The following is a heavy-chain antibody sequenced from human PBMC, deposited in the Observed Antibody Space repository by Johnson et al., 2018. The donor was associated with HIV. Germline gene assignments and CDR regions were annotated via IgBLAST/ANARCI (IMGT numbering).Heavy chain of an antibody. CDR3: ARVDTAMTYDAFDI. Sequence: QVLLVESGGGVVQPGRSLRLSCAASGFTFSSYAMHWVRQAPGKGLEWVAVISYDGSNKYYADSVKGRFTISRDNSKNTLYLQMNSLRAEDTAVYYCARVDTAMTYDAFDIWGQGTMVTVSS. V-gene: IGHV3-30*14. CDR1: GFTFSSYA. J-gene: IGHJ3*02. CDR2: ISYDGSNK. D-gene: IGHD5-18*01.